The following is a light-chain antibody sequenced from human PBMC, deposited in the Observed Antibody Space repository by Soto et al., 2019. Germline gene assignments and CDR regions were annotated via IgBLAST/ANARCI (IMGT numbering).Light chain of an antibody. CDR2: GAS. CDR3: QHYNNWPPWT. CDR1: QSVSNN. J-gene: IGKJ1*01. Sequence: EIVMTQSPATLSLSPGERATLSCRASQSVSNNLAWYQQKFGQAPRLLIYGASTRATGIPARFSGSGSGTEFTLTISSLQSEDFAVYYCQHYNNWPPWTFGQGTKVEIK. V-gene: IGKV3-15*01.